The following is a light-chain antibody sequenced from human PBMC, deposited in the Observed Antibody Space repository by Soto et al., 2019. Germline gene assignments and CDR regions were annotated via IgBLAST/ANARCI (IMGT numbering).Light chain of an antibody. CDR2: GAA. J-gene: IGKJ3*01. CDR1: ENVYINS. V-gene: IGKV3-20*01. Sequence: EIVLTQSPGTLSLSPGEGATLSCRASENVYINSLAWYQQKPGQPPRLLICGAATRASAVPDRFSGSGSGADFTLTITGLEPEDFAVYYCQQYGTSPLTFGPGTRVD. CDR3: QQYGTSPLT.